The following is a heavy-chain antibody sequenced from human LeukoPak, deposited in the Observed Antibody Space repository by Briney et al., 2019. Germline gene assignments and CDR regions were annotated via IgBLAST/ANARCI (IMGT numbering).Heavy chain of an antibody. J-gene: IGHJ4*02. CDR2: IYYSGST. D-gene: IGHD3-9*01. CDR1: GGSISSYY. V-gene: IGHV4-59*08. CDR3: ARHGGAKYYDILTGYLPASYCDY. Sequence: SETLSLTCTVSGGSISSYYWSWIRQPPGKGLEWFGYIYYSGSTNYNPSLKCRVTISVDTSKHQFSLKLSSVTAADTAVYYCARHGGAKYYDILTGYLPASYCDYWGQGALVTVSS.